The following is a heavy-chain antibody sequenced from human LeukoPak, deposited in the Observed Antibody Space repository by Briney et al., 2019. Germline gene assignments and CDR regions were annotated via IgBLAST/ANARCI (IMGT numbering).Heavy chain of an antibody. V-gene: IGHV3-33*01. CDR1: GLTFRSYG. CDR2: IWYDVTNK. Sequence: GRSLRLPCPASGLTFRSYGMQWVRQAPGNGLEGVAVIWYDVTNKYYPDSVKDRFTTSRHNSKNTLYRPINSLIAEDTAVYYCARDRRNQPWFGPWGQGTLVTVSS. J-gene: IGHJ5*02. D-gene: IGHD1-14*01. CDR3: ARDRRNQPWFGP.